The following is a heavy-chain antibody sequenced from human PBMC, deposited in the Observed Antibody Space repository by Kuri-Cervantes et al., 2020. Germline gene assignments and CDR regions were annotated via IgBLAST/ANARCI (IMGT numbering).Heavy chain of an antibody. CDR2: IYHSGST. V-gene: IGHV4-38-2*01. J-gene: IGHJ3*02. Sequence: SETLSLTCAVSGYSISSGYYWGWIRQPPGKGLEWIGSIYHSGSTYYNPSLKSRVTISVDTSKSQFSLKLSSVTAADTAVYYCARGHELLWFGEPIWGDAFDIWGQGTMVTVSS. D-gene: IGHD3-10*01. CDR1: GYSISSGYY. CDR3: ARGHELLWFGEPIWGDAFDI.